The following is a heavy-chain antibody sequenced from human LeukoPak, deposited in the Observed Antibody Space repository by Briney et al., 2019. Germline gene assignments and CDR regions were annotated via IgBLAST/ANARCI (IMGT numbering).Heavy chain of an antibody. D-gene: IGHD2-2*01. J-gene: IGHJ4*02. V-gene: IGHV4-61*01. CDR1: GGSVSSGSSY. CDR3: ARDRREYCSDTSCYPQNYFDY. CDR2: IYYSGST. Sequence: SETLSLTCTVSGGSVSSGSSYWNWIRQPPGKGLEWIGHIYYSGSTNYNPSLRSRVTISVDTSKNQFSLKLSSVIAADTAVYYCARDRREYCSDTSCYPQNYFDYWGQGTLVTVSS.